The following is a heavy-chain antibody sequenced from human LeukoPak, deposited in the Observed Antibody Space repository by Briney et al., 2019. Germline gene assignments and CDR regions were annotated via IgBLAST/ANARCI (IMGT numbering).Heavy chain of an antibody. D-gene: IGHD3-22*01. J-gene: IGHJ4*02. CDR2: IRQDGSEK. Sequence: GGSLRLSCAASEFTFSSFWMSWVRQAPGKGLEWVANIRQDGSEKFYVDSVKGRFTISRDNAKNSLYLQMNSLRAEDTAVYYCARDKDDYYDSSGYYGYWGQGTLVTVSS. CDR3: ARDKDDYYDSSGYYGY. CDR1: EFTFSSFW. V-gene: IGHV3-7*01.